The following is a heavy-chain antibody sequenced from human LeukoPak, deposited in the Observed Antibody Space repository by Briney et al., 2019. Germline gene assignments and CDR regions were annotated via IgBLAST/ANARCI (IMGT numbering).Heavy chain of an antibody. J-gene: IGHJ4*02. CDR3: ARVDSSSWYGGVY. V-gene: IGHV3-20*04. D-gene: IGHD6-13*01. Sequence: PSETLSLTCAVYGGSFSGYYWSWIRQPPGKGLEWVSGINWNGGSTGYADSVKGRFTISRDNAKKSLYLQMNSLRAEDTALYYCARVDSSSWYGGVYWGQGTLVTVSS. CDR1: GGSFSGYY. CDR2: INWNGGST.